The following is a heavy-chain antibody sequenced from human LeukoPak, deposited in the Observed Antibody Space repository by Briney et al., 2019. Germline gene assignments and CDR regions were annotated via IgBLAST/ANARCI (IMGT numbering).Heavy chain of an antibody. D-gene: IGHD2-8*01. CDR2: IYSGGST. V-gene: IGHV3-53*01. J-gene: IGHJ3*02. CDR3: ARARVGCTNYAFDI. CDR1: GFTVSSNY. Sequence: SGGSLRLSCAASGFTVSSNYMSWVRQAPGKGLEWVSVIYSGGSTHYADSVKGRFTISRDNSKNTLHLQMNSLRAEDTAVYYCARARVGCTNYAFDIWGQGTMVTVSS.